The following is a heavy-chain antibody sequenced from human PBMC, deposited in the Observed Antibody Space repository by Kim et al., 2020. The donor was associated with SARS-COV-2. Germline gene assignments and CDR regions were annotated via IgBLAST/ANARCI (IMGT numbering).Heavy chain of an antibody. D-gene: IGHD5-18*01. V-gene: IGHV1-69*13. CDR3: ARDRRGGYIYGSSYFDY. J-gene: IGHJ4*02. CDR2: IIPIFGTA. CDR1: GGTFSSYA. Sequence: SVKVSCKASGGTFSSYAISWVRQAPGQGLEWMGGIIPIFGTANYAQKFQGRVTITADESTSTAYMELSSLRSEDTAVFYCARDRRGGYIYGSSYFDYWGQGTLVTVSS.